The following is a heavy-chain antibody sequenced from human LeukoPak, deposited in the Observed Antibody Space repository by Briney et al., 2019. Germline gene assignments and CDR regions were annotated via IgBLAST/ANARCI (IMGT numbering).Heavy chain of an antibody. CDR1: GGTFNTHI. CDR3: TRVTLRGSKYNWFDP. Sequence: SVKVSCTSSGGTFNTHIFNWVRQAPGQGLEWMGRITPIIGTTKYAERFQARVTITADRSTSTAYLELSGLTYDDTAVHYCTRVTLRGSKYNWFDPWGQGTHVSVSS. J-gene: IGHJ5*02. D-gene: IGHD1-26*01. V-gene: IGHV1-69*08. CDR2: ITPIIGTT.